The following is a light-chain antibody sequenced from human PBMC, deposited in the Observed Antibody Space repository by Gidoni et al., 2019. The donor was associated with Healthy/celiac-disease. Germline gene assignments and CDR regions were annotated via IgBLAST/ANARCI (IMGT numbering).Light chain of an antibody. CDR2: AAS. CDR1: QGISNY. Sequence: DIQMTQSPSSLSASVGDRVTIACRASQGISNYLAWYQQKPGKVPKLLIYAASTLQSGVPSRFSGSGSGTDFTLTISSLQPEDVATYYCQKYNSAPLFTFGPGTKVDIK. CDR3: QKYNSAPLFT. V-gene: IGKV1-27*01. J-gene: IGKJ3*01.